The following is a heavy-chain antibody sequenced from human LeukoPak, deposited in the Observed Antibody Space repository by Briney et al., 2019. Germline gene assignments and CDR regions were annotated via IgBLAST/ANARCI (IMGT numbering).Heavy chain of an antibody. D-gene: IGHD2-2*01. CDR2: IIPIFGTA. CDR1: GGTFSSYA. Sequence: SVKVSCKASGGTFSSYAISWVRQAPGQGLEWMGGIIPIFGTANYAQKFQGRVTITADESTSTAYMELSSLRSEGTAVYYCARRYCSSTSCGGDYYYGMDVWGQGTTVTVSS. CDR3: ARRYCSSTSCGGDYYYGMDV. V-gene: IGHV1-69*13. J-gene: IGHJ6*02.